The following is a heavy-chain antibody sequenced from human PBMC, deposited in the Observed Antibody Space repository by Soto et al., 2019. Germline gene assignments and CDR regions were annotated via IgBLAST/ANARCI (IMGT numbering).Heavy chain of an antibody. Sequence: SETLSLTCTGYGGSFSGYYCSWIRHRPGKWPEWRREINHSGSTNYNPSLKSRVTISVATSKNQFSLKLSSVTAADTAVYYCAAYGDYGLAGLYYYYYGMDVWGQGTTVTVSS. D-gene: IGHD4-17*01. CDR1: GGSFSGYY. CDR3: AAYGDYGLAGLYYYYYGMDV. J-gene: IGHJ6*02. V-gene: IGHV4-34*01. CDR2: INHSGST.